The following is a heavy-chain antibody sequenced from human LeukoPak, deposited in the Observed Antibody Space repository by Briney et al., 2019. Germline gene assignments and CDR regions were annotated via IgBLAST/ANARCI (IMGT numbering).Heavy chain of an antibody. CDR3: ARASYCSDGSRYSYY. D-gene: IGHD2-15*01. CDR1: GYTFISYS. V-gene: IGHV1-18*01. Sequence: ASVTVSCKASGYTFISYSMSWVRRAPGQGLEWMGWISAYNGNTIYAQKVKGRVTMTTDTSTSTAYMELRSLKSDDTAVYYCARASYCSDGSRYSYYWGQETLVTVSS. J-gene: IGHJ4*02. CDR2: ISAYNGNT.